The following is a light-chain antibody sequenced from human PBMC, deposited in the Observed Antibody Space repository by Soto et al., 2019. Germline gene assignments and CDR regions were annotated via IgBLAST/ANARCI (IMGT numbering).Light chain of an antibody. V-gene: IGLV2-23*02. CDR1: RSEVGSYDL. Sequence: QSALTQPASVSGSPGQSITISCTGTRSEVGSYDLVSWYQHHPGKAPKLMIYDVTKRPSGISDRFSGSKSGNTASLTISGLQAEDEADYYCCSYAGSTTHLVFGGGTKLTVL. CDR3: CSYAGSTTHLV. J-gene: IGLJ2*01. CDR2: DVT.